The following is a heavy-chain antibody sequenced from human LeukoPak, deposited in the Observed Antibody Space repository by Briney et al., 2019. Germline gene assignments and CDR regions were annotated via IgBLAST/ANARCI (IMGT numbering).Heavy chain of an antibody. CDR1: GSGPAFTSHT. V-gene: IGHV3-43*02. J-gene: IGHJ4*02. CDR3: AKESGKFDY. CDR2: ISADGGSA. Sequence: QSGGSLRLSCAASGSGPAFTSHTMNWVRQAPGKGLEWVSLISADGGSAFSADSVKGRFSISRDNSKNSLYLQMDSLRSEDTAMYYCAKESGKFDYWGQGTLVVVSS.